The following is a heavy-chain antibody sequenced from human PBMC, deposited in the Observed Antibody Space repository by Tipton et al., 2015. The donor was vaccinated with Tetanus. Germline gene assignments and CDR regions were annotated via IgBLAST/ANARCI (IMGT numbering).Heavy chain of an antibody. V-gene: IGHV4-39*02. D-gene: IGHD3-10*01. CDR1: DESISSSSYY. CDR2: MYNSGAT. CDR3: ARPEASGRARGFDI. Sequence: TLSLTCTVSDESISSSSYYWAWIRQPPGKGLEWIGTMYNSGATYYNPSLKGRVTISGDTSKNLFSLTSVTASDTAVYYCARPEASGRARGFDIWGQGTKVTVSS. J-gene: IGHJ3*02.